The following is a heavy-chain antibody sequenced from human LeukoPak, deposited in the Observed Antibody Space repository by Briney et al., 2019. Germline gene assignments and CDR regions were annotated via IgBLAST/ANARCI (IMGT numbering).Heavy chain of an antibody. CDR1: GGSISSYH. CDR3: ARVKKARITIFGVDSTRVYYFDY. D-gene: IGHD3-3*01. V-gene: IGHV4-4*07. J-gene: IGHJ4*02. Sequence: SETLSLTCTVSGGSISSYHWSWIRQPAGKGLEWIGRIYTSGSTNYNPSLKSRVTMSVDTSKNQFSLKLSSVTAADTAVYYCARVKKARITIFGVDSTRVYYFDYWGQGTLVTVSS. CDR2: IYTSGST.